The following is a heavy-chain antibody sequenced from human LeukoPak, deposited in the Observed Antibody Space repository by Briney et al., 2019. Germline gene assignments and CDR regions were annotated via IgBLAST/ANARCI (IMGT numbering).Heavy chain of an antibody. V-gene: IGHV4-59*11. CDR1: GCSMNSHY. CDR2: IFYNGNT. CDR3: ARDLIHRSGEANY. D-gene: IGHD3-22*01. Sequence: PSETLSLTGTISGCSMNSHYWSWIRQPPGKGLEWIGYIFYNGNTRDNPSLRSRVTMSIDTSKNQFSLQLTSVTAADTAVYYCARDLIHRSGEANYWGRGTLVTVSS. J-gene: IGHJ4*02.